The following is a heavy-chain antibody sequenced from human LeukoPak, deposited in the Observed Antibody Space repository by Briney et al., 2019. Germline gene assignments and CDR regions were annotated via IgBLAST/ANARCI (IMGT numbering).Heavy chain of an antibody. D-gene: IGHD6-6*01. J-gene: IGHJ4*02. Sequence: GGSLRLSCAASGFTFSNYGMSWVRQAPGKGLEWVASIKQDGSEKFYVDSVKGRFTISRDSAKNSLYLQMNSLRAEDTAVYYCARESSSSGRYFDYWGQGTLVTVSS. V-gene: IGHV3-7*01. CDR2: IKQDGSEK. CDR1: GFTFSNYG. CDR3: ARESSSSGRYFDY.